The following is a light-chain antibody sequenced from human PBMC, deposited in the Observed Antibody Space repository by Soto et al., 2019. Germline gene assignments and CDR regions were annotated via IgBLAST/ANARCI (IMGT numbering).Light chain of an antibody. J-gene: IGKJ1*01. CDR2: GAF. CDR1: QSVRSN. CDR3: QHYNDWPLT. V-gene: IGKV3-15*01. Sequence: EIVMTQSPVTLSVSPGERATLSCSASQSVRSNLAWYQQKPGQAPSLLIYGAFTRATGIPTRFSGTGSGTEFTLTISSLQSEDFAIYYCQHYNDWPLTFGQGTKVEV.